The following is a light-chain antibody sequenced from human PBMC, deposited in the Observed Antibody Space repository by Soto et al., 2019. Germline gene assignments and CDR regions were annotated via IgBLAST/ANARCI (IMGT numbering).Light chain of an antibody. J-gene: IGKJ5*01. CDR1: QNILYNSNNKNF. CDR2: WAS. Sequence: DIVMTQSPDSLAVSLGERATINCKSSQNILYNSNNKNFLAWYQQKPGQPPKVLIYWASTRESGVPDRFSGSGSETDFTLTISSLQSEDFAVYYCQQYNNWPPTFGQGRRLEIK. CDR3: QQYNNWPPT. V-gene: IGKV4-1*01.